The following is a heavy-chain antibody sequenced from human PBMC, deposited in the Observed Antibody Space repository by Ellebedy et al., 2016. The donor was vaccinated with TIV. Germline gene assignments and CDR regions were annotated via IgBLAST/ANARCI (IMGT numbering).Heavy chain of an antibody. V-gene: IGHV3-30*07. Sequence: GGSLRLSCAASGFTFDDYAMHWVRQAPGKGLEWVAVISYDGSNKYYADSVKGRFTISRDNAKNSLYLQMNSLRAEDTAVYYCARDPPAYYDILTGVFDYWGQGTLVTVSS. CDR3: ARDPPAYYDILTGVFDY. D-gene: IGHD3-9*01. J-gene: IGHJ4*02. CDR1: GFTFDDYA. CDR2: ISYDGSNK.